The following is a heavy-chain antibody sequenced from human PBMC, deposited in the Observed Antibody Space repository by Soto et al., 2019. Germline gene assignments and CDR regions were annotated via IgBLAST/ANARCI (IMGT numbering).Heavy chain of an antibody. CDR3: ATSPTTYVDTAMAPVPDY. CDR2: IYSGGST. D-gene: IGHD5-18*01. J-gene: IGHJ4*02. V-gene: IGHV3-53*04. CDR1: GFTVSSNY. Sequence: HPGGSLRLSCAASGFTVSSNYMSWVRQAPGKGLEWVSVIYSGGSTYYADSVKGRFTISRHDSKNTLYLQMNSLRAEDTAVYYCATSPTTYVDTAMAPVPDYWGQGTLVTVSS.